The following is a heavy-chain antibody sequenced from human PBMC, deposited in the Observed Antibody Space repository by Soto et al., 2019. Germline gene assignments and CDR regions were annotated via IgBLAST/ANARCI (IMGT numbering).Heavy chain of an antibody. CDR3: ARRGRHAGNNCFDS. CDR1: GFTLSSYA. Sequence: QVQLVESGGGVVQPGTSLRLSCAASGFTLSSYAMHWVRQPPGKGLEWVAVISNDETYKEYADSVKGRFTISRDNSKNTVDLQMNSLRVEDTAVYYCARRGRHAGNNCFDSWGQGVLVTVSS. CDR2: ISNDETYK. V-gene: IGHV3-30-3*01. D-gene: IGHD1-26*01. J-gene: IGHJ5*01.